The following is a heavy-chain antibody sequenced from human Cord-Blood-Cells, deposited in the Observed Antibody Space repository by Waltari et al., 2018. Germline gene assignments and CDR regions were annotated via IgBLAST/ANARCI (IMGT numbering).Heavy chain of an antibody. CDR1: GYSISSGYY. V-gene: IGHV4-38-2*01. D-gene: IGHD6-13*01. CDR3: ARKGAAAGTEYFQH. Sequence: QVQLQESGPGLVKPSETLSLTCAVSGYSISSGYYWGWIRQPPGKGLEWIGSIYHSGSTYNNPSLSSRVTISVDTSKNQFSLKLSSVTAADTAVYYCARKGAAAGTEYFQHWGQGTLVTVSS. CDR2: IYHSGST. J-gene: IGHJ1*01.